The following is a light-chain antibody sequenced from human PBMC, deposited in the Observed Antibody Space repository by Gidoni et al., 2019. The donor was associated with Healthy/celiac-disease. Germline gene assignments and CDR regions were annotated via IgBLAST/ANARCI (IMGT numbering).Light chain of an antibody. Sequence: EIVLTQSPATLSVSPGERATLSCRASQSVSSYLAWYQQKPGQAPRLLIYDASNRATGIPARFSGSGSGTDFTLTISSLAPEDFAVYYCQQRSSFGQGTKLEIK. V-gene: IGKV3-11*01. CDR3: QQRSS. CDR1: QSVSSY. J-gene: IGKJ2*03. CDR2: DAS.